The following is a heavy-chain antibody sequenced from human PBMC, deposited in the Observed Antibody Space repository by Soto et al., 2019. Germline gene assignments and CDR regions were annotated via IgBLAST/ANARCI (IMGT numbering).Heavy chain of an antibody. V-gene: IGHV1-2*04. J-gene: IGHJ3*02. Sequence: ALVKVSCKASGYTFTGYYMHWVRQAPGQGLEWMGWINPNSGGTNYAQKFQGWVTMTRDTSISTAYMELSRLRSDDTAVYYCARDRPNWGRYAFDIWGQGTMVTVSS. CDR2: INPNSGGT. CDR3: ARDRPNWGRYAFDI. CDR1: GYTFTGYY. D-gene: IGHD7-27*01.